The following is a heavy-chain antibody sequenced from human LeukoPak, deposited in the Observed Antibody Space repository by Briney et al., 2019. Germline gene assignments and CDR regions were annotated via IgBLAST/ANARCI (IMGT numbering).Heavy chain of an antibody. V-gene: IGHV3-23*01. CDR2: ISSTGGTA. J-gene: IGHJ6*03. Sequence: GGSLRLSCAASGFTFDDYGMSWVRQAPGKGLEWVSAISSTGGTAYYADSVKGRFTISRDNSKNTPYLQMNSLRAEDTAIYYCAKNGDRGAYCSGGSCYPYYYYNMDVWGKGTTVTISS. D-gene: IGHD2-15*01. CDR3: AKNGDRGAYCSGGSCYPYYYYNMDV. CDR1: GFTFDDYG.